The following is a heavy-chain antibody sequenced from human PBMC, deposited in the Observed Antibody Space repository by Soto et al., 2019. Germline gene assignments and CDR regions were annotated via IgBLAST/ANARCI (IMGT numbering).Heavy chain of an antibody. Sequence: ETXSLTCGFYGVSFISYYWSWIRQPPGKGLEWIGEINHSGSTNYNPSLKSRVTISVDTSKNQFSLKLSSVTAEDTAVYYCARVREGDYFDYWGQGTLVTVYS. V-gene: IGHV4-34*01. CDR2: INHSGST. J-gene: IGHJ4*02. CDR1: GVSFISYY. CDR3: ARVREGDYFDY.